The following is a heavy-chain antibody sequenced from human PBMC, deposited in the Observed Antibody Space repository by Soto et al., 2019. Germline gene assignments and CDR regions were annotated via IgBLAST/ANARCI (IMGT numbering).Heavy chain of an antibody. CDR3: ARHPETWKMVRGVPDY. CDR1: GGSISSSSYY. D-gene: IGHD3-10*01. CDR2: IYYGGST. V-gene: IGHV4-39*01. J-gene: IGHJ4*02. Sequence: QLQLQESGPGLVKPSETLSLTCTVSGGSISSSSYYWGWIRQPPGKWLEWFGSIYYGGSTYYNPCLKSRVTISVDTSKNQFSLKLSSVTAADTDVYYCARHPETWKMVRGVPDYWGQGTLVTVSS.